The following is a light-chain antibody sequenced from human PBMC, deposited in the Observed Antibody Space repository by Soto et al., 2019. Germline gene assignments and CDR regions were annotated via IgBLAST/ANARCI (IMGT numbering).Light chain of an antibody. V-gene: IGKV3-20*01. CDR3: QQYGSSPPWWT. Sequence: EIVLTQSPGPLSLSPGERATLSCRASQSVSSSYLAWYQQKPGQAPRLLIYGASSRATGITDRFSGSGSGTDFTLTISRLEPEDFAVYSCQQYGSSPPWWTFGQGTKVEIK. CDR2: GAS. J-gene: IGKJ1*01. CDR1: QSVSSSY.